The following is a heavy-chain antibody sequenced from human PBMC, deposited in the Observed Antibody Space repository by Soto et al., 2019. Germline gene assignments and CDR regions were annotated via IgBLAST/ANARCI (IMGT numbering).Heavy chain of an antibody. D-gene: IGHD3-10*01. Sequence: ESGGGLVQPGGSLRLSCSASGFTFSNYWMTWVRQAPGKGLEWVANIKQDGSEKYYVDSVKGRFTISRDNAKNSLYLQMNSLRAEDTAVYYCARARSGDYYMDVWGKGTTVTVSS. CDR3: ARARSGDYYMDV. V-gene: IGHV3-7*01. CDR2: IKQDGSEK. J-gene: IGHJ6*03. CDR1: GFTFSNYW.